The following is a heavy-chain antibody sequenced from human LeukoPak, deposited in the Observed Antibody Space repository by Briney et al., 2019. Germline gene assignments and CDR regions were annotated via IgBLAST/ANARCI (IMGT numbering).Heavy chain of an antibody. D-gene: IGHD4-17*01. CDR2: INPNSAGT. Sequence: ASVKVSCKTSGYTFTDYYMHWMRQAPGQGLEWMGWINPNSAGTNYAQKFQGRVIMTRDTSISTAYMELSSLRSEDMAVYYCARETSTGCFDYWGQGTLVTVSS. J-gene: IGHJ4*02. V-gene: IGHV1-2*02. CDR3: ARETSTGCFDY. CDR1: GYTFTDYY.